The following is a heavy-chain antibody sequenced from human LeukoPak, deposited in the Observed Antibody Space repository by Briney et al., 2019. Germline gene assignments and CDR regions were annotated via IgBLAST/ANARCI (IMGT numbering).Heavy chain of an antibody. V-gene: IGHV3-9*01. D-gene: IGHD2-15*01. Sequence: PGGSLRLSCAASGFTFDDYAMHWVRQAPGKGLEWVSGISWNSGSIGYADSVKGRFTISRDNSKNTLYLQMNSLRAEDTAVYYCARERERGYSDTNAFDIWGRGTMVTVSS. J-gene: IGHJ3*02. CDR2: ISWNSGSI. CDR1: GFTFDDYA. CDR3: ARERERGYSDTNAFDI.